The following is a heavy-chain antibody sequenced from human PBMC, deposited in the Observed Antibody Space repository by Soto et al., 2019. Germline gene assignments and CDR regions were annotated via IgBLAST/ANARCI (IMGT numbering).Heavy chain of an antibody. CDR3: ARGGYYYGSGRYYYYMDV. CDR1: GGSISSYY. CDR2: IYYSGST. V-gene: IGHV4-59*01. J-gene: IGHJ6*03. D-gene: IGHD3-10*01. Sequence: QVQLQESGPGLVKPSETLSLTCTVSGGSISSYYWSWIRQPPGKGLEWIGYIYYSGSTNYNPSLKSRVTISVDTSKNQFSLKLSSVTAADTAVYYCARGGYYYGSGRYYYYMDVWGKGTTVTVSS.